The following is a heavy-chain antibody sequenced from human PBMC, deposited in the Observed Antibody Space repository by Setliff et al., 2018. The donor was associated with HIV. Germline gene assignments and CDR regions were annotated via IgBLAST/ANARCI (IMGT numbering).Heavy chain of an antibody. CDR3: ARGGYVWGSYRYDY. D-gene: IGHD3-16*02. V-gene: IGHV1-18*01. Sequence: ASVKVSCKASGYTFTSYGISWVRQAPGQGLEWMGWTSAYNGNTNYAQKLQGRVTMTTDTSTSTAYVELRSLRSDDTAVYYCARGGYVWGSYRYDYWGQGTLVTVSS. CDR1: GYTFTSYG. CDR2: TSAYNGNT. J-gene: IGHJ4*02.